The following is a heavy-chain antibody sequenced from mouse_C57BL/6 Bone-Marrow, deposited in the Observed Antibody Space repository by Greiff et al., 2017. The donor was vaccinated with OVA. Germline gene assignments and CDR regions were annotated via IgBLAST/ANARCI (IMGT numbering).Heavy chain of an antibody. CDR3: ARHCGISGAWFAY. CDR1: GFTFSDYG. Sequence: EVKLVESGGGLVQPGGSLKLSCAASGFTFSDYGMAWVRQAPRKGPEWVAFISNLAYSIYYADTVTGRFTISRENAKNTLYLEMSSLRSKDTAMYYCARHCGISGAWFAYWGQGTLVTVSA. V-gene: IGHV5-15*01. J-gene: IGHJ3*01. CDR2: ISNLAYSI.